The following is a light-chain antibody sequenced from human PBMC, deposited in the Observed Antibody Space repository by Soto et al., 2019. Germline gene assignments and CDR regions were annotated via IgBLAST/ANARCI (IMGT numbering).Light chain of an antibody. V-gene: IGKV3-11*01. CDR2: DAS. J-gene: IGKJ5*01. CDR1: QSVSSY. Sequence: EVGLTQSPATLSLSPGERATLSCRASQSVSSYLAWYQQKPGQAPRLLIYDASNRATGIPARFSGSGSGTDFTLTISSLEPEDFAVYYCQQRSNWPRGITFGQGTRLEIK. CDR3: QQRSNWPRGIT.